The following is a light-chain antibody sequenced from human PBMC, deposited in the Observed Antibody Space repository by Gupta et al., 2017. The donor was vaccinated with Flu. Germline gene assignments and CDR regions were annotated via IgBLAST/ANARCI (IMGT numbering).Light chain of an antibody. CDR2: RNK. CDR1: DSDIGTNY. CDR3: ATWNDGPSGPRV. V-gene: IGLV1-47*01. J-gene: IGLJ1*01. Sequence: QSVLPQPLSASWTRGQTVTISCSARDSDIGTNYVYWDQQVPETAPRLLIYRNKQRPSGVPDRFSGSKSATSASLAISGLRSEDEADYYCATWNDGPSGPRVFGTGTKVTVL.